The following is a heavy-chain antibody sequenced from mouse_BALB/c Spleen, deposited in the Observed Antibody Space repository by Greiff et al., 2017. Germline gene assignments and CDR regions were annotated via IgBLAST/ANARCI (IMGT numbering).Heavy chain of an antibody. Sequence: VQLQQSGAELVRPGASVTLSCKASGYTFTDYEMHWVKQTPVHGLEWIGAIDPETGGTAYNQKFKGKATLTADKSSSTAYMELRSLTSEDSAVYYCTRGTLRLRWFAYWGQGTLVTVSA. CDR1: GYTFTDYE. D-gene: IGHD1-2*01. CDR3: TRGTLRLRWFAY. CDR2: IDPETGGT. J-gene: IGHJ3*01. V-gene: IGHV1-15*01.